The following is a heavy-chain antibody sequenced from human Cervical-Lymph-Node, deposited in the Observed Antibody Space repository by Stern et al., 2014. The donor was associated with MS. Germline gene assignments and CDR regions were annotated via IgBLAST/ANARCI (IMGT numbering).Heavy chain of an antibody. D-gene: IGHD4-17*01. J-gene: IGHJ6*02. CDR3: ASPVTLTVGAMDV. CDR2: ISPFFGTA. Sequence: QVQLVQSGAEVKKPGSSVKVSCKASGGTFSTYPIIWVRQAPGQGLEWMGGISPFFGTANYAQKFQGRVTITAADSSSTAYMELSSLRSEDTAVYYCASPVTLTVGAMDVWGQGTTITVSS. CDR1: GGTFSTYP. V-gene: IGHV1-69*01.